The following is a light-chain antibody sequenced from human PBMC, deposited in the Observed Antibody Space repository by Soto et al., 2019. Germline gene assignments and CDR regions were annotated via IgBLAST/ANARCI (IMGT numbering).Light chain of an antibody. J-gene: IGLJ1*01. V-gene: IGLV2-8*01. CDR1: SSDVGGYNY. CDR2: EVS. Sequence: QSVLTQAPSASGSAGQSVTISCTGTSSDVGGYNYVSCYQKHPGKAPKLMIYEVSERPSGVPDRFSGSKSSNTASLTVSGLKAEDDADYYCSSYAGSNNVVYGTGTKVTVL. CDR3: SSYAGSNNVV.